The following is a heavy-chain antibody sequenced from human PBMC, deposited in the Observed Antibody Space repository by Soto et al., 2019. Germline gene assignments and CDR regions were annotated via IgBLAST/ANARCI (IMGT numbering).Heavy chain of an antibody. Sequence: EVQLVESGGGLVQPGGSLKLSCAASGLTFSESAFHWVRQASGKGLEWVGRIRNKASNYATSYAASVKGRFIISRDESKNTAYLQMNSRKTEDTAVYYCTRVGTIPFDYWGQGTLVTVSS. V-gene: IGHV3-73*02. D-gene: IGHD1-26*01. CDR3: TRVGTIPFDY. J-gene: IGHJ4*02. CDR2: IRNKASNYAT. CDR1: GLTFSESA.